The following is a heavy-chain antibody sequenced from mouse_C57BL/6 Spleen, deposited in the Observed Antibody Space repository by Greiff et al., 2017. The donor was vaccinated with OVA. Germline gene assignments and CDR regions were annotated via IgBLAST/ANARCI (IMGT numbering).Heavy chain of an antibody. CDR1: GFTFSSYG. CDR3: ARIYYYGSHWYFDV. CDR2: ISSGGSYT. D-gene: IGHD1-1*01. V-gene: IGHV5-6*01. Sequence: DVHLVESGGDLVKPGGSLKLSCAASGFTFSSYGMSWVRQTPDKRLEWVATISSGGSYTYYPDSVKGRFTISRDNAKNTLYLQMSSLKSEDTAMYYCARIYYYGSHWYFDVWGTGTTVTVSS. J-gene: IGHJ1*03.